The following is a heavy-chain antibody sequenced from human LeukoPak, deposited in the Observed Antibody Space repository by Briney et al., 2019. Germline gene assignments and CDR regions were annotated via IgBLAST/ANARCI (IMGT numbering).Heavy chain of an antibody. J-gene: IGHJ4*02. Sequence: GGSLRLSCAASGFTFSSYAMSWVRQAPGKGLEWVSSIGGGGVDTYYADSVKGRFTISIDNSKNTLYLQMNSLRVEDTAVYYCAKDPPTTGTTFDNWGRGTLVTVSS. V-gene: IGHV3-23*01. CDR1: GFTFSSYA. CDR3: AKDPPTTGTTFDN. D-gene: IGHD1-1*01. CDR2: IGGGGVDT.